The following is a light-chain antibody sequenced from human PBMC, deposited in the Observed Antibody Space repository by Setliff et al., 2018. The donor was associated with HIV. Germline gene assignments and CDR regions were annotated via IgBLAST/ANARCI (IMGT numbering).Light chain of an antibody. CDR1: SSDVGSYNY. CDR3: CSYAGGDTWI. Sequence: QSVLTQPRSVSGSPGQSVTISCTGTSSDVGSYNYVSWYQQHPGKAPKLMIYDVTKRPSGVPDRFSGSKSGNTASPTISGLQAEDEADYFCCSYAGGDTWIFGGGTKVTVL. CDR2: DVT. V-gene: IGLV2-11*01. J-gene: IGLJ2*01.